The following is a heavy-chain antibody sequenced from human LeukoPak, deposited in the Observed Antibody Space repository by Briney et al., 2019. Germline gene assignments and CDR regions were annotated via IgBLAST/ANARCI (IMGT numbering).Heavy chain of an antibody. V-gene: IGHV3-21*04. Sequence: GGSLRLSCAASGFTFSSYSMNWVRQAPGKGLEWVSSISSSSSYIYYADSVKGRFTISRDNAKNSLYLQMNGLRADDTAVYYCAKDHTPLTVVVSHFNYWGQGTLVSVSS. CDR1: GFTFSSYS. CDR2: ISSSSSYI. J-gene: IGHJ4*02. D-gene: IGHD2-15*01. CDR3: AKDHTPLTVVVSHFNY.